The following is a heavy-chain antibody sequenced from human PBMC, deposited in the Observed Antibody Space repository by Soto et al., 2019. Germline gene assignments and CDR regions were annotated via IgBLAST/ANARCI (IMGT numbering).Heavy chain of an antibody. D-gene: IGHD6-19*01. Sequence: GGSLRLSCAASGFTFGNYAMSWVRQAPGKGLEWVSAIAASGATTYYADSVKGRLTVSRDNSKNTLYLQMNSPRAEDTAVYYCAKDRGGSGWRFDYWGQGTLVTVSS. J-gene: IGHJ4*02. CDR2: IAASGATT. CDR1: GFTFGNYA. V-gene: IGHV3-23*01. CDR3: AKDRGGSGWRFDY.